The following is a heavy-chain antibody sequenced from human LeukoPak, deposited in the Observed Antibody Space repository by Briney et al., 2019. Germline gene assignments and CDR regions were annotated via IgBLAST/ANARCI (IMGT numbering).Heavy chain of an antibody. CDR3: AKGTLSIAAAGLPRGP. Sequence: GGSLRLSCAASGFTFSSYGMHWVRQAPGKGLEWVAVIWYDGSNKYYADSVKGRFTISRDNSKNTLYLQMNSLRAEDTAVYYCAKGTLSIAAAGLPRGPWGQGTLVTVSS. CDR2: IWYDGSNK. D-gene: IGHD6-13*01. CDR1: GFTFSSYG. J-gene: IGHJ4*02. V-gene: IGHV3-33*06.